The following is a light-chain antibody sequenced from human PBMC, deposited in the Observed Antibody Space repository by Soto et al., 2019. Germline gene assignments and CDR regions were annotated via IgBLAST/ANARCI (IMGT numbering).Light chain of an antibody. CDR1: SPNIGKEY. V-gene: IGLV1-51*01. J-gene: IGLJ2*01. CDR3: ASWDSSLSAVV. Sequence: QSVLTQPPTVSVAPGQRVTISCSGSSPNIGKEYVSWYQQLPGTVPKLLIYDNNKRPSGIPDRFSGSKSGTSATLGITGLQTGDEADYYCASWDSSLSAVVFGGGTKVTVL. CDR2: DNN.